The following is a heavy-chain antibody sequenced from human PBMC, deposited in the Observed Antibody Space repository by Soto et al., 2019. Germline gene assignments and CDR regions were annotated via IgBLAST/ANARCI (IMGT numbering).Heavy chain of an antibody. CDR3: ARDSGNLGNWAYFFDY. CDR1: GYTFTSFG. J-gene: IGHJ4*02. CDR2: ISAYNCNT. D-gene: IGHD7-27*01. Sequence: QGQLVQSGAEVKKPGASVKVSCKASGYTFTSFGISWVRQAPGQGREWMGWISAYNCNTNYAQKVQVRDTMTTDTSTSTAYLELRSLRSDDTAVYYCARDSGNLGNWAYFFDYWGQGTLVTVSS. V-gene: IGHV1-18*01.